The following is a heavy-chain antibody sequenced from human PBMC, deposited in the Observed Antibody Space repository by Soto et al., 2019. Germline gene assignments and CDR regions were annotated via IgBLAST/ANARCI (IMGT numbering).Heavy chain of an antibody. D-gene: IGHD2-2*01. CDR3: ARDRDGLVPAAMPGDWFDP. V-gene: IGHV1-18*01. CDR2: ISAYNGNT. J-gene: IGHJ5*02. Sequence: GASVKVSCKASGYTFTSYGISWVRQAPGQGLEWMGWISAYNGNTNYAQKLQGRVTMTTDTSTSTAYMELRSLRSDDTAVYYCARDRDGLVPAAMPGDWFDPWGQGTLVTVSS. CDR1: GYTFTSYG.